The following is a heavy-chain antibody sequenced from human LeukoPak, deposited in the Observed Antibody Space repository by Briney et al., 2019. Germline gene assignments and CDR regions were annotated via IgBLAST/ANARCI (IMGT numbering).Heavy chain of an antibody. J-gene: IGHJ3*01. Sequence: GGSLRLSCSASGFTFDNYAMNWIRQAPGRGLEWVSSVSGGGATTFHADPVKGRFIISRDNSQNTLSLQMNSLKAEDTAVYYCAKAISGSYWVGAFDALGQGAMVTVSS. CDR3: AKAISGSYWVGAFDA. CDR2: VSGGGATT. V-gene: IGHV3-23*01. D-gene: IGHD1-26*01. CDR1: GFTFDNYA.